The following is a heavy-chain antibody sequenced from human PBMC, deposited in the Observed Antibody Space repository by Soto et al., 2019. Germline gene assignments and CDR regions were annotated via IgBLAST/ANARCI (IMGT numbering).Heavy chain of an antibody. V-gene: IGHV3-49*03. J-gene: IGHJ6*02. CDR1: GSTFGDYA. D-gene: IGHD3-9*01. CDR2: IRSKAYGGTT. CDR3: TRDLSVLRYFDWLSMGYYYYGMDV. Sequence: PRLSCTASGSTFGDYAMSWFRQAPGKGLEWVGFIRSKAYGGTTEYAASVKGRFTISRDDSKSIAYLQMNSLKTEDTAVYYCTRDLSVLRYFDWLSMGYYYYGMDVWGQGTTVTVSS.